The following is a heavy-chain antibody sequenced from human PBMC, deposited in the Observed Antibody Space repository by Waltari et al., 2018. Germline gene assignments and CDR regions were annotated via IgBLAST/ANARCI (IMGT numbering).Heavy chain of an antibody. Sequence: EVQLVESGGGLVQPGRSLRLSCTASGFTFGAYAMSWFRQAPGKGLEWVGFIRSKAYGGTTEYAASVKGRFTISRDDSKSIAYLQMNSLKTEDTAVYYCTSYGYSFFDYWGQGTLVTVSS. J-gene: IGHJ4*02. CDR1: GFTFGAYA. D-gene: IGHD5-18*01. V-gene: IGHV3-49*03. CDR2: IRSKAYGGTT. CDR3: TSYGYSFFDY.